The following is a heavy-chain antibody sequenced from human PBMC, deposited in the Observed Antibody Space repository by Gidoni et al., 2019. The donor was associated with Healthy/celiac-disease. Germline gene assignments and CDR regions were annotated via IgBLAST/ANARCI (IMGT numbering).Heavy chain of an antibody. J-gene: IGHJ6*02. CDR3: ARSGRSSSRYYYYGMDV. CDR2: INHSGST. D-gene: IGHD6-6*01. CDR1: GGSFSGYY. V-gene: IGHV4-34*01. Sequence: QVQLQPWGAGLLTPSATLSLTCAVYGGSFSGYYWSWIRQPPGKGLEWIGEINHSGSTNYNPSLKSRVTISVDTSKNQFSLKLNSVTAADTAVYYCARSGRSSSRYYYYGMDVWGQGTTVTVSS.